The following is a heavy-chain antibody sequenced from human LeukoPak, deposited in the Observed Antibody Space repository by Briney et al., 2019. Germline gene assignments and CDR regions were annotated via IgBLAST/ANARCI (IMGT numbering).Heavy chain of an antibody. CDR3: ARGREEIRYFDWLLSGRLNWFDP. CDR1: GYTFTSYA. J-gene: IGHJ5*02. D-gene: IGHD3-9*01. CDR2: INAGNGNT. V-gene: IGHV1-3*03. Sequence: ASVKVSCKASGYTFTSYAMHWVRQAPGQRLEWMGWINAGNGNTKYSQEFQGRVTITRDTSASTAYMELSSLRSEDTAVYYCARGREEIRYFDWLLSGRLNWFDPWGQGTLVTVSS.